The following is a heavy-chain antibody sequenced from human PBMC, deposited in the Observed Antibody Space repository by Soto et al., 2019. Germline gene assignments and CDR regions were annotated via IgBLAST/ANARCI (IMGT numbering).Heavy chain of an antibody. CDR2: ISSSSSYI. D-gene: IGHD6-13*01. CDR1: GFTFSSYS. CDR3: ASTYSSSWHDAFDI. Sequence: GGSLRLSCAASGFTFSSYSMNWVRQAPGKRLEWVSSISSSSSYIYYEDSVKGRFTISRDNAKNSLYLQMNSLRAEDTAVYYCASTYSSSWHDAFDIWGQGTMVTVSS. J-gene: IGHJ3*02. V-gene: IGHV3-21*01.